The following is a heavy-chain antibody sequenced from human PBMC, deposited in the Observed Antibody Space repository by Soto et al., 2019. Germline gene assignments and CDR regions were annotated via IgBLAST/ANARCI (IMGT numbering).Heavy chain of an antibody. V-gene: IGHV1-18*01. Sequence: ASVKVSCKASGYTFTSYGISWVRQAPGQGLEWMGWISAYNGNKNYAQKLQGRVTMTTDTSTSTAYMELSSLRSEDTAVYYCAAMSDYYYYYMDVWGKGTTVTVSS. CDR2: ISAYNGNK. CDR1: GYTFTSYG. CDR3: AAMSDYYYYYMDV. D-gene: IGHD5-18*01. J-gene: IGHJ6*03.